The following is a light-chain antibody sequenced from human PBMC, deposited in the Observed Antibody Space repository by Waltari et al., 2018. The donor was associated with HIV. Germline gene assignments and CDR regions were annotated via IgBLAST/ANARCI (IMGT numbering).Light chain of an antibody. V-gene: IGKV3-20*01. CDR1: QSVSSSH. Sequence: EIVLTQSPGTLSLSPGEGATLSCRASQSVSSSHLAWYQQRPGQPPRLLIYDVSSRPTGISDRFSGSGSGTDFTLTISRLEPEDFAVYYCQQYAGSPRTFGQGTKVEIK. CDR3: QQYAGSPRT. CDR2: DVS. J-gene: IGKJ2*01.